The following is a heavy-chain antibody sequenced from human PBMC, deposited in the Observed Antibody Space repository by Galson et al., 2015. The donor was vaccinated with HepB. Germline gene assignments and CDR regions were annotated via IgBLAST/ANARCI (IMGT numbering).Heavy chain of an antibody. J-gene: IGHJ4*02. CDR3: AREITIFGVVIIFGY. Sequence: SVKVSCKASGGTFRNYAISWVRQAPGQGLEWMGWISAYNGNTNYAQKLQGRVTMTTDTSTSTAYMELRSLRSDDTAVYYCAREITIFGVVIIFGYWGQGALVTVSS. V-gene: IGHV1-18*01. CDR2: ISAYNGNT. D-gene: IGHD3-3*01. CDR1: GGTFRNYA.